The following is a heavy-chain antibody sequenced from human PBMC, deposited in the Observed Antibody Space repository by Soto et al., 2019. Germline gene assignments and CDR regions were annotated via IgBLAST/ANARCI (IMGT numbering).Heavy chain of an antibody. Sequence: GGSLRLSCAASGFTFSSYEMNWVRQAPGKGLEWVSYISSSGSTIYYADSVKGRFTISRDNAKNSLYLQMNSLRAEDTAVYYCAIREVTRWDAFDIWGQGTMVTVSS. J-gene: IGHJ3*02. CDR1: GFTFSSYE. D-gene: IGHD3-3*01. V-gene: IGHV3-48*03. CDR3: AIREVTRWDAFDI. CDR2: ISSSGSTI.